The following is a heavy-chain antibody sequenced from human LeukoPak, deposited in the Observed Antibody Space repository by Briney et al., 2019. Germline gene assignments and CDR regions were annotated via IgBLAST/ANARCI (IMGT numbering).Heavy chain of an antibody. J-gene: IGHJ3*02. CDR1: GYXFTGHY. V-gene: IGHV1-2*02. CDR3: ARVRVGATQSGAFDI. Sequence: ASVKVSCKASGYXFTGHYIHWVRQAPGQGLEWMGWINPNSGGTNYAQKFQGRVTMTRDTSISTAYMELSRLRSDDAAVYYCARVRVGATQSGAFDIWGQGTLVTVSS. D-gene: IGHD1-26*01. CDR2: INPNSGGT.